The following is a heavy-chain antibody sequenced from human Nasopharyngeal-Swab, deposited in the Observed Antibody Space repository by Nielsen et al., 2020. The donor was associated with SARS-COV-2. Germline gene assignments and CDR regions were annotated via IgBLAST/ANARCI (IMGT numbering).Heavy chain of an antibody. CDR2: SSSSSSYI. Sequence: GRQAPGRGVVRGSASSSSSSYIYYADSVMGRFTISRDNAKNSLYLQMNSLRAEDTAVYYCARDQRRDYDFWSGYYERTGYGMDVWGQGTPVTVSS. J-gene: IGHJ6*02. CDR3: ARDQRRDYDFWSGYYERTGYGMDV. D-gene: IGHD3-3*01. V-gene: IGHV3-21*01.